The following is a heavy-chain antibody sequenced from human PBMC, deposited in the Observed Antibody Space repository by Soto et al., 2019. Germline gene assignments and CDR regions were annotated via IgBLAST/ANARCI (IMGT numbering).Heavy chain of an antibody. CDR1: GFTFRNYW. V-gene: IGHV3-7*01. D-gene: IGHD6-19*01. CDR2: IKQDGSEK. J-gene: IGHJ4*02. Sequence: GGSLSLSCAASGFTFRNYWMSWVRQAPGKGLEWVANIKQDGSEKYYVDSVKGRFTISRDNAKNSLYLQMNSLRAEDTAVYYCARGPAVDSGWSRWSPSRILLYFDYWGQGTLVTVSS. CDR3: ARGPAVDSGWSRWSPSRILLYFDY.